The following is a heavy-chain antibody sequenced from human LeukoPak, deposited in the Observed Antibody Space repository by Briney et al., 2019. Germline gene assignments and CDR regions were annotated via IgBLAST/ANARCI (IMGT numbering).Heavy chain of an antibody. Sequence: GGSLRLSCAASGFTFSRYWMSWVRQAPGKGLEWVANIKQDESETYYVDPVKGRFTISRDNAKNSLYLQMNSLRAEDTAVYYCARDRFDPWYSSCWHYGMDVWGQGTTVTVSS. J-gene: IGHJ6*02. CDR3: ARDRFDPWYSSCWHYGMDV. V-gene: IGHV3-7*01. D-gene: IGHD6-13*01. CDR1: GFTFSRYW. CDR2: IKQDESET.